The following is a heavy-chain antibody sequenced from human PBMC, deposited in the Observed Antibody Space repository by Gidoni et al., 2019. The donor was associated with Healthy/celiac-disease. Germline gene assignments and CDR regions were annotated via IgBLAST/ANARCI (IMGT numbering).Heavy chain of an antibody. Sequence: QVQLVQSGAAVKKPGLSVKVSCTASGGTFSSYASSWVRQAPGRGLEWMGGIIPIFGTANYAQKFQGRVTITADESTSTAYMELSSLRSEDTAVYYGARGVTPGYYYYGMDVWGQGTTVTVSS. CDR3: ARGVTPGYYYYGMDV. CDR2: IIPIFGTA. V-gene: IGHV1-69*01. CDR1: GGTFSSYA. J-gene: IGHJ6*02. D-gene: IGHD4-4*01.